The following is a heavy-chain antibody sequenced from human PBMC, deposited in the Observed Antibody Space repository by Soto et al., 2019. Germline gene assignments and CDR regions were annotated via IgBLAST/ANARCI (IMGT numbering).Heavy chain of an antibody. V-gene: IGHV3-30*18. CDR2: ISYDGSNK. Sequence: QVQLVESGGGVVQPGRSLRLSCAASGFTFSSYGMHWVRQAPGKGLEWVAVISYDGSNKYYADSVKGRFTISRDNSKNTLYLQMNSLRDEDTAVYYCAKDRTASYDFWIGYLPVGAYWGQGTLVTVSS. CDR3: AKDRTASYDFWIGYLPVGAY. J-gene: IGHJ4*02. D-gene: IGHD3-3*01. CDR1: GFTFSSYG.